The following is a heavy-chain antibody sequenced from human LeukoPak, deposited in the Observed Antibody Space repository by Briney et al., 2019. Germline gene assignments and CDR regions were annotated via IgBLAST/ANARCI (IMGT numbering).Heavy chain of an antibody. Sequence: ASVKVSCKVSGYTLTELSMHWVRQAPGKGLEWMGGFDPEDGETIYAQKLQGRVTMTEDTSTDTAYMELSSLRSADTAVYYCGKRTPYKGGGFGGWFHPWGQGTLVTVSS. CDR2: FDPEDGET. CDR3: GKRTPYKGGGFGGWFHP. J-gene: IGHJ5*02. CDR1: GYTLTELS. D-gene: IGHD3-16*01. V-gene: IGHV1-24*01.